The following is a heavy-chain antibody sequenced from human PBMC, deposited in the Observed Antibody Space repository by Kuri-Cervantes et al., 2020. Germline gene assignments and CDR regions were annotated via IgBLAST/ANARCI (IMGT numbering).Heavy chain of an antibody. CDR1: GFTFSDYY. CDR3: ARDVAAGKRGFSL. Sequence: GESLKISCAASGFTFSDYYMSWIRQAPGKGLEWVSYISSSGSTIYYADSVKGRFTISRDNAKNSLYLHMNSLRADDTALYYCARDVAAGKRGFSLWGQGTLVTVSS. D-gene: IGHD6-13*01. CDR2: ISSSGSTI. J-gene: IGHJ4*02. V-gene: IGHV3-11*01.